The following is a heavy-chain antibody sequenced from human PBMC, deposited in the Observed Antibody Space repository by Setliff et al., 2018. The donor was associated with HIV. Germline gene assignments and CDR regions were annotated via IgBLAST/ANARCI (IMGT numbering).Heavy chain of an antibody. CDR1: GGSISSGSYS. Sequence: SETLSLTCTVSGGSISSGSYSWSWIRQPAGKGLEWIGHIYTSGSTNYNPSLKSRVTISADTSKNQFSLKLSTVTAADTAVYSCARERRYCSGGSCSKFFDYWGQGTLVTVSS. CDR2: IYTSGST. J-gene: IGHJ4*02. V-gene: IGHV4-61*09. D-gene: IGHD2-15*01. CDR3: ARERRYCSGGSCSKFFDY.